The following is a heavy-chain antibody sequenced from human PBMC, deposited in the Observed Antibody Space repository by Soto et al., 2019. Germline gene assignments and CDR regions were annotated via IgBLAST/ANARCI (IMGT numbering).Heavy chain of an antibody. CDR1: GFTFSSYG. V-gene: IGHV3-33*01. CDR3: ARVPNEVVKFDL. D-gene: IGHD3-22*01. J-gene: IGHJ2*01. Sequence: QVQLVESGGGVVQPGRSLRLSCAASGFTFSSYGMHWVRQAPGKGLEWGKLIWFDGSNKFYADSVKGRFAISRDNSRNTVYLQMNSLRAEDTAVYYCARVPNEVVKFDLWGRGTLVTVSS. CDR2: IWFDGSNK.